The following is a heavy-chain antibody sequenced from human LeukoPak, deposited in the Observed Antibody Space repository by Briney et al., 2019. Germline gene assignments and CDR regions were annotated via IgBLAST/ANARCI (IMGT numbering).Heavy chain of an antibody. J-gene: IGHJ4*02. Sequence: PSETLSLTCTVSGGSISSSSYYWGWIRQPPGKGLEWIGSIYYSGSTYYNPSLKSRVTISVDTSKNQFSLKLSSVTAADTAVYYCARGRSFQVNKKLRFLEWFFGYWGQGTLVTVSS. CDR3: ARGRSFQVNKKLRFLEWFFGY. CDR1: GGSISSSSYY. V-gene: IGHV4-39*01. D-gene: IGHD3-3*01. CDR2: IYYSGST.